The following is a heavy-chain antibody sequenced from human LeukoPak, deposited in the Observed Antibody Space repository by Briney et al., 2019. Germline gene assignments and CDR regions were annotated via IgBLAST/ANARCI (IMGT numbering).Heavy chain of an antibody. CDR1: GGSISSFF. J-gene: IGHJ4*02. D-gene: IGHD1-1*01. V-gene: IGHV4-59*01. CDR2: IHYSGDT. Sequence: SPETLSLTCTVSGGSISSFFWSWIRQPPGKGLEWIGSIHYSGDTKYNPSLKSRASLSIDTSKQQFSLRLSSVTAADTAVYYCARDLELERNRWNYFESWGQGTLVTVSS. CDR3: ARDLELERNRWNYFES.